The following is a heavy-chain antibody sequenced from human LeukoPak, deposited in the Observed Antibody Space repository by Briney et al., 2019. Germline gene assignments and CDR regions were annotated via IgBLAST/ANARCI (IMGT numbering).Heavy chain of an antibody. V-gene: IGHV4-59*01. D-gene: IGHD3-10*01. CDR1: GGSISGYY. J-gene: IGHJ4*02. CDR3: ARSNGSGSYYFDY. CDR2: IYYSGST. Sequence: TSETLSLTCTVSGGSISGYYWTWIRQPPGKGLEYIGYIYYSGSTNHNPSLKSRVTISVDTSKNQFSLKLSSVTAADTAVYYCARSNGSGSYYFDYWGQGTLVTVSS.